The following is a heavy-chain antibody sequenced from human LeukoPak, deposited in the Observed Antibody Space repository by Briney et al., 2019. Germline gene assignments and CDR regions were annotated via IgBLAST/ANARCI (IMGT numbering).Heavy chain of an antibody. D-gene: IGHD3-3*01. J-gene: IGHJ4*02. CDR1: GFTFSDYY. Sequence: GGSLRLSCAASGFTFSDYYMSWIRQAPGKGLEWVSYISSSGSTIYYADSVKGRFTISRDNAKNPLYLQMNSLRAEDTAVYYCAREMWRGFVDYWGQGTLVTVSS. V-gene: IGHV3-11*01. CDR3: AREMWRGFVDY. CDR2: ISSSGSTI.